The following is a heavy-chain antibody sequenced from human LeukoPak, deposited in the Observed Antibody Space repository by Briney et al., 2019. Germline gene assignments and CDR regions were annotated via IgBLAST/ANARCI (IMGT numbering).Heavy chain of an antibody. CDR1: GFTFGDYA. V-gene: IGHV3-49*04. J-gene: IGHJ4*02. Sequence: GGSLRLSCTASGFTFGDYAMSWVRQAPGKGLEWVGFIRSKAYGGTTEYAASVKGRFTISRDDSKSIAYLQTNSLKTEDTAVYYCTRLRGDIVVVPAAIFDYWGQGTLVTVSS. CDR3: TRLRGDIVVVPAAIFDY. D-gene: IGHD2-2*01. CDR2: IRSKAYGGTT.